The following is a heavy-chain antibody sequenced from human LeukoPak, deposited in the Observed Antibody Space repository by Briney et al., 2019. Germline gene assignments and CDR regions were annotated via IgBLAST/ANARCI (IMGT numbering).Heavy chain of an antibody. CDR1: GGSIGSNY. D-gene: IGHD3-10*01. CDR3: AKIAGFGEWGPNYFDY. Sequence: PSETLSLTCTVSGGSIGSNYWTWIRQPPGKGLEYIGYIYYTGDTNYNPSLKSRVTISVDTSKNQFSLKLSSVTAADTAVYFCAKIAGFGEWGPNYFDYWGQGTLVTVSS. V-gene: IGHV4-59*08. CDR2: IYYTGDT. J-gene: IGHJ4*02.